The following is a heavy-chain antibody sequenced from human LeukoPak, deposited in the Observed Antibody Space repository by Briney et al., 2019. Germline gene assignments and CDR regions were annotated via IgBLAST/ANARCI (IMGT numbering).Heavy chain of an antibody. J-gene: IGHJ4*02. CDR2: INPSGGST. CDR1: GYTFTSYY. D-gene: IGHD3-22*01. CDR3: ARPNGRITMIVDRGGYFDY. V-gene: IGHV1-46*01. Sequence: ASVKVSCKASGYTFTSYYMHWVRQAPGQGLEWMGIINPSGGSTSYAQKFQGRVTMTRDMSTSTVYMELSSLRSEDTAVYYCARPNGRITMIVDRGGYFDYWGQGTLVTVSS.